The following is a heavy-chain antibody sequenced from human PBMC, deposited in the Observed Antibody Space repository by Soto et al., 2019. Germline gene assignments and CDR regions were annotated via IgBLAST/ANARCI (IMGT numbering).Heavy chain of an antibody. CDR3: ASTHIIRWLGDMYDYGMDV. D-gene: IGHD3-10*01. V-gene: IGHV1-8*01. J-gene: IGHJ6*02. CDR2: MNPNTGDT. Sequence: GASVKVSCKASGYTFTSHDINWVRQATGQGLEWMGVMNPNTGDTGYAQRFQGRVTMTRDTSVSTAYMELSGLRSEDTAVYYCASTHIIRWLGDMYDYGMDVWGQGTTVTVSS. CDR1: GYTFTSHD.